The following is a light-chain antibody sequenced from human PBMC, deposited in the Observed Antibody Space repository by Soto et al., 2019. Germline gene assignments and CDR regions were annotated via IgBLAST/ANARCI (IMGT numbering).Light chain of an antibody. Sequence: DIQMTEYPSTMSASVGDRVTITCRASQRIGNLFAWHQQEPGKAPKLLIYKASSLESGFPSRFNGSGSATESSLTTTTLQPNDLATDDYQPYNSSPCTFSNGTKLELK. CDR2: KAS. J-gene: IGKJ2*02. CDR1: QRIGNL. V-gene: IGKV1-5*03. CDR3: QPYNSSPCT.